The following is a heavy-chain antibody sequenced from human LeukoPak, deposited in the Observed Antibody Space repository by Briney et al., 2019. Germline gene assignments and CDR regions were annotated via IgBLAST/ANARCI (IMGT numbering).Heavy chain of an antibody. CDR1: GGTFSSYA. Sequence: ASVKVSCKASGGTFSSYAISWVRQAPGQGLEWMGWMNPNGGNTGYAQKFQGRVTIIRNTSINTAYMELSSLRSEDTAVYYCARGVRGNSYGYGLYYMDVWGKGTTVTVSS. CDR2: MNPNGGNT. CDR3: ARGVRGNSYGYGLYYMDV. J-gene: IGHJ6*03. V-gene: IGHV1-8*03. D-gene: IGHD5-18*01.